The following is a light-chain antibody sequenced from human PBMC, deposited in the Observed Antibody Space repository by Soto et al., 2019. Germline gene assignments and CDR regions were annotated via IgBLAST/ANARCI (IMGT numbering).Light chain of an antibody. CDR1: QSISSY. J-gene: IGKJ3*01. CDR3: QQSYSTPFT. Sequence: DIQMTQSPSALSASIGDRVTVTCRASQSISSYLNWYQQKPGKAPELLIYAASSLQSGVPSRFSGSGSGTDFTLIISSLQPEDYGTYYCQQSYSTPFTFGPGTKVDFK. CDR2: AAS. V-gene: IGKV1-39*01.